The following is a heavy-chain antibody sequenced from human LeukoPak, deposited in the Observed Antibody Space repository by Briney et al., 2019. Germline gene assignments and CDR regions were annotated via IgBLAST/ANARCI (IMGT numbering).Heavy chain of an antibody. Sequence: SETLSLTCTVSGGSISSSSYYWAWIRQPPGKGPEWIGSIYYSGSTYYNPSLKSRVTISGDTSKNQFSLKLSSVTAADTAVYYCARGRGDCSSTSCYNGTDYWGQGTLVTVSS. CDR1: GGSISSSSYY. J-gene: IGHJ4*02. V-gene: IGHV4-39*01. D-gene: IGHD2-2*02. CDR2: IYYSGST. CDR3: ARGRGDCSSTSCYNGTDY.